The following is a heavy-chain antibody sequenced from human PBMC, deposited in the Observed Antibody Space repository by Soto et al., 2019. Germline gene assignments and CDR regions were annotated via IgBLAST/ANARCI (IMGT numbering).Heavy chain of an antibody. J-gene: IGHJ5*02. Sequence: SETLSLTCAVSGDSIGGVGYWSWIRQFPGRGLEWIGCVSSSGSTYYNPALNNRISLSLDTSQNQFSLKLLSVTAADTAIYYCARSGVTGIVIPSHWFDPWGQGTLVTVSS. D-gene: IGHD2-21*02. CDR2: VSSSGST. V-gene: IGHV4-31*11. CDR3: ARSGVTGIVIPSHWFDP. CDR1: GDSIGGVGY.